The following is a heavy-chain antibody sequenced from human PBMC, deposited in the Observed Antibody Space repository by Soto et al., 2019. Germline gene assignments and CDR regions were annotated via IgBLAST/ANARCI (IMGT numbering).Heavy chain of an antibody. CDR1: GFTFSSYA. CDR2: ISGSGDTT. V-gene: IGHV3-23*01. J-gene: IGHJ4*02. D-gene: IGHD4-4*01. Sequence: EVQLLESGGGLVQPGGSLRLSCAASGFTFSSYAMTWVRQAPGKGLEWVSVISGSGDTTFYPDSVKGRFTISRDNSKNTLYLQMNSLRAEDTAVYYCAKGRPTVSTSSIDYWGQGTLVTVSS. CDR3: AKGRPTVSTSSIDY.